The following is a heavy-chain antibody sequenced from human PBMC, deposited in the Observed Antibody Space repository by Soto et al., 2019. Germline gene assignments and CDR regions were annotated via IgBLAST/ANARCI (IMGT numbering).Heavy chain of an antibody. V-gene: IGHV3-21*06. CDR3: ARESEDLTSNFDY. J-gene: IGHJ4*02. Sequence: GGSLRLSCAASGFISTRYSMIWVRLAAGKGLEWVSSISSTTNYIYYGDSMKGRFTISRDNAKNSLYLEMNSLRAEDTAVYYCARESEDLTSNFDYWGQGTLVT. CDR1: GFISTRYS. CDR2: ISSTTNYI.